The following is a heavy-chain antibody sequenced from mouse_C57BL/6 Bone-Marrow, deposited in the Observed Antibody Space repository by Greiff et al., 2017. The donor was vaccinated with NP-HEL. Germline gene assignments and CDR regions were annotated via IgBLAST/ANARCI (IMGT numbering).Heavy chain of an antibody. V-gene: IGHV1-18*01. J-gene: IGHJ4*01. CDR3: ARLYYDYDGYAMDY. D-gene: IGHD2-4*01. Sequence: VQLQQSGPELVKPGASVKIPCKASGYTFTDYNMDWVKQSHGKSLEWIGDINPNNGGTIYNQKFKGKATLTVDKSSSTAYMELRSLTSEDTAVYYCARLYYDYDGYAMDYWGQGTSVTVSS. CDR2: INPNNGGT. CDR1: GYTFTDYN.